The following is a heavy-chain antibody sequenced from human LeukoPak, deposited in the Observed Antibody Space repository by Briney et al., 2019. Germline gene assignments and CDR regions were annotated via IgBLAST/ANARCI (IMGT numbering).Heavy chain of an antibody. D-gene: IGHD6-19*01. V-gene: IGHV1-2*02. CDR3: ARCPSWLVPYFDY. CDR2: INPNSGGT. Sequence: ASVKVSCKASGYTFTGYYMHWVRQAPGQGLEWMGWINPNSGGTNYAQKFQGRVTMTRDTSINTAYMELSRLRSDDTAVYYCARCPSWLVPYFDYWGQGTLVTVSS. J-gene: IGHJ4*02. CDR1: GYTFTGYY.